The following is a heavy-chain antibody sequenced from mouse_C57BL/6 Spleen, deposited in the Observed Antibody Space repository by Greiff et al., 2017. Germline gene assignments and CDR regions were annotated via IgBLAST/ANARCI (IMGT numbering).Heavy chain of an antibody. J-gene: IGHJ4*01. V-gene: IGHV5-6*01. CDR2: ISSGGSYT. CDR1: GFTFSSYG. Sequence: EVKVVESGGDLVKPGGSLKLSCAASGFTFSSYGMSWVRQTPDKRLEWVATISSGGSYTYYPDSVKGRFTISRDYAKNTLYLQMSSLTSEDTAMYYCASSYGSGAMDYWGQGTSVTVSS. CDR3: ASSYGSGAMDY. D-gene: IGHD1-1*01.